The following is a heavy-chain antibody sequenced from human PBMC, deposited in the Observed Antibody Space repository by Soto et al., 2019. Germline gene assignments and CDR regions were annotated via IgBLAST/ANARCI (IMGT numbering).Heavy chain of an antibody. Sequence: PGASLKISCKGSGYSFTSYWISWVRQMPGKGLEWMGRIDPSDSYTNYSPSFQGHVTISADKSISTAYLQWSSLKASDTAMYYCARLGRHEQVAGTVDYWGQGTLVTVSS. CDR1: GYSFTSYW. V-gene: IGHV5-10-1*01. D-gene: IGHD6-19*01. J-gene: IGHJ4*02. CDR2: IDPSDSYT. CDR3: ARLGRHEQVAGTVDY.